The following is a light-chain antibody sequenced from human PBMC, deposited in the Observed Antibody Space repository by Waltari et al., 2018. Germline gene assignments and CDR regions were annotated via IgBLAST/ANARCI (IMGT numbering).Light chain of an antibody. CDR2: DAS. V-gene: IGKV3-15*01. Sequence: EIVVTQTPATLSVSPGERATLSCRASQSVSSNLAWYQQKPGQAPRLLIYDASDRDTGIPDRFSGSGSGTEFTLTISSLQAEDFAFYYCQQYNNWPPLTFGGGTKVEIK. J-gene: IGKJ4*01. CDR3: QQYNNWPPLT. CDR1: QSVSSN.